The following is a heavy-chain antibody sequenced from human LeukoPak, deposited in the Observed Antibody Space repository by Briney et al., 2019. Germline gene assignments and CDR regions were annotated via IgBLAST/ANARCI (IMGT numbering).Heavy chain of an antibody. D-gene: IGHD1-1*01. CDR3: ARGRAPRSGTTGTTFDY. J-gene: IGHJ4*02. CDR2: INHSGST. CDR1: GGSFSGYY. Sequence: PSETLSLTCAVYGGSFSGYYWSWIRQPPGKGLEWIGEINHSGSTNYNPSLKSRVTISVDTSKNQFSLKLSSVTAADTAVYYCARGRAPRSGTTGTTFDYWGREPWSPSPQ. V-gene: IGHV4-34*01.